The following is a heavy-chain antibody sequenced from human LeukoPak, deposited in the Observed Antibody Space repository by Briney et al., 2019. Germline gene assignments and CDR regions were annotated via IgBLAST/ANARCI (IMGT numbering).Heavy chain of an antibody. J-gene: IGHJ5*02. V-gene: IGHV4-4*02. CDR2: IYHSGST. Sequence: SGTLSLTCAVSGGSISSSNWWSWVRQPPGKGLEWIGEIYHSGSTNYNPSLKSRVTISVDKSKNQFSLKLSSVTAADTAVYYCARDGGDRRSNWFDPWGQGTLVTVSS. CDR3: ARDGGDRRSNWFDP. D-gene: IGHD2-21*02. CDR1: GGSISSSNW.